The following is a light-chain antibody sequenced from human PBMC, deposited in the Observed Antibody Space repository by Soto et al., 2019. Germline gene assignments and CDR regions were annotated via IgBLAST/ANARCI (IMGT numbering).Light chain of an antibody. J-gene: IGKJ5*01. V-gene: IGKV1-5*03. CDR1: QSISSW. Sequence: DIQMTQSPSTLSASVGDRVTITCRASQSISSWLAWYQQKPGKAPKSLIYKASSLESGVPSRFSGGGSGTEFTLTISSLQPDDFATYYCQQYNSYPITFGQGTRLVIK. CDR2: KAS. CDR3: QQYNSYPIT.